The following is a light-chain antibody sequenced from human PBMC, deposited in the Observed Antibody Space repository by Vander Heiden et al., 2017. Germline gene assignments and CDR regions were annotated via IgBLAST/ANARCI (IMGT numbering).Light chain of an antibody. Sequence: SVLPQPPSASATPGPRVTISCSGSSSNIGSNYVHWYQQFPGTAPKLLMYRDNQRPSGVPDRFSGSRSGTSASLAISGLRSEDEADYFCAAWDDSLRGPLFGGGTKLTVL. J-gene: IGLJ3*02. V-gene: IGLV1-47*01. CDR2: RDN. CDR3: AAWDDSLRGPL. CDR1: SSNIGSNY.